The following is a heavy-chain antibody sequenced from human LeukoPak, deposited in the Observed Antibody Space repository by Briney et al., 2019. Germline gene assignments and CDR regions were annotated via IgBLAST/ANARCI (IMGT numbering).Heavy chain of an antibody. CDR3: ARLSRVVVI. V-gene: IGHV3-48*01. CDR2: ISTSSSTI. Sequence: GGSLRLSCAASGFTFSSYRMNWVRQAPGKGLEWVSYISTSSSTIYYADSVKGRFTISRDNAKNSLYLQMNSLRAEDTAVYYCARLSRVVVIWGQGTLVTVSS. CDR1: GFTFSSYR. D-gene: IGHD2-2*01. J-gene: IGHJ4*02.